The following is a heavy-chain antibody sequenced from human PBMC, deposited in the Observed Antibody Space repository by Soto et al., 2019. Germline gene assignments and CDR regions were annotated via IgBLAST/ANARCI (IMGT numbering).Heavy chain of an antibody. V-gene: IGHV3-73*01. D-gene: IGHD2-2*01. Sequence: GGSLRLSCAASGFTFSGSAMHWVRQASGKGLEWVGRIRSKANSYATAYAASVKGRFTISRDDSKNTAYLQMNSLKTEDTAVYFCSRPLVVVPAAMGDGMDVWGQGTTVTVSS. CDR2: IRSKANSYAT. CDR3: SRPLVVVPAAMGDGMDV. CDR1: GFTFSGSA. J-gene: IGHJ6*02.